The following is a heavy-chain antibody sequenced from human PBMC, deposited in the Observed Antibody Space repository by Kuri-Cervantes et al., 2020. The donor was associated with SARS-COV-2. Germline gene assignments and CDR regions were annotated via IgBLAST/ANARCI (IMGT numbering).Heavy chain of an antibody. J-gene: IGHJ6*02. D-gene: IGHD6-19*01. CDR3: ARGGPIAVAGYYYYGMDV. V-gene: IGHV1-69*13. Sequence: SVKVSCKVSGYTLTELSMHWVRQAPGKGLEWMGGIIPIFGTANYAQKFQGRVTITADESTSTAYMELSSLRSEDTAVYYCARGGPIAVAGYYYYGMDVWGQGTTVTVSS. CDR1: GYTLTELS. CDR2: IIPIFGTA.